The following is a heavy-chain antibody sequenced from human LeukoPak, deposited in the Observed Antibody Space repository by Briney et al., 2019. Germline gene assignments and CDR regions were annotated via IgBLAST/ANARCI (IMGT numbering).Heavy chain of an antibody. CDR2: ISAYNGNT. V-gene: IGHV1-18*01. J-gene: IGHJ6*02. CDR1: GYTFTSYG. D-gene: IGHD5-12*01. Sequence: GASVKVSCKASGYTFTSYGISWVRQAPGQGLEWMGWISAYNGNTNYAQKLQGRVTMTTDTSTSTAYMELRSLRSDDTAVYYCAKGRRLHYYYYGMDVWGQGTTVTVSS. CDR3: AKGRRLHYYYYGMDV.